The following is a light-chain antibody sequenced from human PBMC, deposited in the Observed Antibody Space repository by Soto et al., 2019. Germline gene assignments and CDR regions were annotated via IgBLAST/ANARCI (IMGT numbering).Light chain of an antibody. CDR2: DAA. V-gene: IGKV3D-20*02. CDR3: QQRAGSST. J-gene: IGKJ5*01. CDR1: QSVSSSH. Sequence: EIVLTQSPGTLSLSPGERATLSCRASQSVSSSHLAWYQQKPGQAPRLLIYDAANRATGVPARFSGSGSGTDFTLTISSLEPEDFAVYYCQQRAGSSTFGQGTRLEIK.